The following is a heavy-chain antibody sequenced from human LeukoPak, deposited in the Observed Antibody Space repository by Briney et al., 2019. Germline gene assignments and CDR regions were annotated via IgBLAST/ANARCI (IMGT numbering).Heavy chain of an antibody. CDR2: MNPNSGNT. V-gene: IGHV1-8*01. CDR1: GYTFTSYD. Sequence: ASVKVSCKASGYTFTSYDINWVRQATGQGLEWMGWMNPNSGNTGYVQKFQGRVTMTRNTSISTAYMELSSLRSDDTAVYYCARPIYYDSSGYVAYYYMDVWGKGTTVSVSS. CDR3: ARPIYYDSSGYVAYYYMDV. D-gene: IGHD3-22*01. J-gene: IGHJ6*03.